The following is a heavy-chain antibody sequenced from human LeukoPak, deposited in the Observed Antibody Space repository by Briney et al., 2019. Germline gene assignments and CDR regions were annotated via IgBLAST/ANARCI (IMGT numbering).Heavy chain of an antibody. J-gene: IGHJ4*02. Sequence: ASVKVSCKASGYTFTGYYMHWVRQAPGQGLEWMGWINPNSGGTNYAQKFQGRVTMTRDTSISTAYMELSRLRSDDTAVYYCARWYSSSWYRPYYFDYWGQGTLVTVSS. CDR3: ARWYSSSWYRPYYFDY. V-gene: IGHV1-2*02. CDR2: INPNSGGT. D-gene: IGHD6-13*01. CDR1: GYTFTGYY.